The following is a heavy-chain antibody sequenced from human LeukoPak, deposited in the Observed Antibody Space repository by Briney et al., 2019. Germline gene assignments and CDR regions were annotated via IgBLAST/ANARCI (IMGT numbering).Heavy chain of an antibody. CDR3: ATLVNYWSFAY. D-gene: IGHD1-1*01. J-gene: IGHJ4*02. CDR2: ISSSSSYT. Sequence: GGSLRLSCAASGFTFSSYSMNWVRQAPGKGLEWVASISSSSSYTYYADSVKGRFTISRDNAKNSLYLQMNSLRAEDTAVYYCATLVNYWSFAYWGQGTLVTVSS. CDR1: GFTFSSYS. V-gene: IGHV3-21*01.